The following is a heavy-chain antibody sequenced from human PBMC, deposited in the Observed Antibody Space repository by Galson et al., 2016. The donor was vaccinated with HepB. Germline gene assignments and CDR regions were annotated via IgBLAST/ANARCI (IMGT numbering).Heavy chain of an antibody. Sequence: SLRLSCAASGFTFSSLPMSWARQAPGKGLDWVSVISGGGTNTYYADSVKGRFIISRDNSKNTLYLEMNSLTVEDSAMYFCAVKSVAGTFDYWGQGTLVTVSS. J-gene: IGHJ4*02. CDR1: GFTFSSLP. CDR2: ISGGGTNT. V-gene: IGHV3-23*01. CDR3: AVKSVAGTFDY. D-gene: IGHD1-14*01.